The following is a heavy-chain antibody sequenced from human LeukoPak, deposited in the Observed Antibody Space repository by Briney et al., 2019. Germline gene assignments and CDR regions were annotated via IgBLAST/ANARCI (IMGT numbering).Heavy chain of an antibody. V-gene: IGHV1-69*13. Sequence: VKVSCKAYGGTFSSYAISWVRQAPGQGLEWMGGIIPIFGTASYAQKFQGRVTITTDESTSTAYMELSSLRSEDTAVYYCARDWDRYSSSWYGWFDPWGQGTLVTVSS. CDR2: IIPIFGTA. CDR3: ARDWDRYSSSWYGWFDP. D-gene: IGHD6-13*01. CDR1: GGTFSSYA. J-gene: IGHJ5*02.